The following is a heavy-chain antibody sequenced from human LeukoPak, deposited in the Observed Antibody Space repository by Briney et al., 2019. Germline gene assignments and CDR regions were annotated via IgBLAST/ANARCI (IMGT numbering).Heavy chain of an antibody. CDR3: ARESMITFGGVIVNPFDP. D-gene: IGHD3-16*02. CDR1: GFTFSSYE. CDR2: ISSSGSTI. V-gene: IGHV3-48*03. J-gene: IGHJ5*02. Sequence: GSLRLSCAASGFTFSSYEMNWVRQAPGKGLEWVSYISSSGSTIYYADSVKGRFTISRDNAKNSLYLQMNSLRAEDTAVYYCARESMITFGGVIVNPFDPWGQGTLVTVSS.